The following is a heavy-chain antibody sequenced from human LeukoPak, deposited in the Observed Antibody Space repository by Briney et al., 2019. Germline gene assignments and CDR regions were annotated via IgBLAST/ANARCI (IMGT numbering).Heavy chain of an antibody. CDR2: MNPNSGNT. J-gene: IGHJ6*02. Sequence: ASVKVSYKASGYTFTGYYMHWVRQAPGQGLEWMGWMNPNSGNTGYAQKFQGRVTMTRSTSITTAYMELSSLRPEDTAVYYCVRCAVGCYYNYGIDAWGQGTTVTVSS. CDR3: VRCAVGCYYNYGIDA. V-gene: IGHV1-8*02. D-gene: IGHD2-8*01. CDR1: GYTFTGYY.